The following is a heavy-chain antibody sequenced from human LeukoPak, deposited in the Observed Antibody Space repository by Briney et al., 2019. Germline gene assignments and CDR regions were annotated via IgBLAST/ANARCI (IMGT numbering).Heavy chain of an antibody. V-gene: IGHV4-59*01. CDR3: ARGYEPGAFDI. Sequence: SETLSLTCTVSGGSISSYYWSWIRQPPGKGLVWIGYIYYSGSTNYNPSLKSRVTISVDTSKNQFSLKLSSVTAADTAVYYCARGYEPGAFDIWGQGTMVTVSS. J-gene: IGHJ3*02. D-gene: IGHD1-1*01. CDR1: GGSISSYY. CDR2: IYYSGST.